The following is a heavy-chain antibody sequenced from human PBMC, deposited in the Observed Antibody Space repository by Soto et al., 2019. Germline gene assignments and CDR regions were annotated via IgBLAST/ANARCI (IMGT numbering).Heavy chain of an antibody. CDR1: GFTFSSYA. CDR2: ISYDGSNK. CDR3: ARDLYNSGWTDT. V-gene: IGHV3-30-3*01. D-gene: IGHD6-19*01. J-gene: IGHJ5*02. Sequence: QVQLVESGGGVVQPGRSLRLSCAASGFTFSSYAMHWVRQAPGNGLEWVAIISYDGSNKYYADSVKGRFTISRDNSKNTLYLQMDGLIAEDTAVYYCARDLYNSGWTDTWGQGTLVTISS.